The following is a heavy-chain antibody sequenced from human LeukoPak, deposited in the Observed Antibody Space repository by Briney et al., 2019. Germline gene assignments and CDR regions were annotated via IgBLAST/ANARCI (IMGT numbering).Heavy chain of an antibody. CDR1: GGSISSSSYY. V-gene: IGHV4-39*01. D-gene: IGHD3-10*01. CDR3: ARETYYGAGSYYQKFDY. J-gene: IGHJ4*02. CDR2: IYYSGST. Sequence: SETLSLTCTVSGGSISSSSYYCGWLRHPPGKGLEWIGSIYYSGSTYYNPSLKSRVTISVDTSKNQFSLKLSSVTAADTAVYYCARETYYGAGSYYQKFDYWGQGTVVSVSS.